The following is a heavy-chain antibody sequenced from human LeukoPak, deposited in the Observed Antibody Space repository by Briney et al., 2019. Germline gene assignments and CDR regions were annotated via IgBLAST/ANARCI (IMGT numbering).Heavy chain of an antibody. CDR1: GFTFSSFW. D-gene: IGHD6-19*01. CDR3: ATSPVAGLD. CDR2: IHRDGSYT. J-gene: IGHJ4*02. V-gene: IGHV3-74*01. Sequence: GGSLRLSCAASGFTFSSFWMQWVRQAPGKGLVWVSRIHRDGSYTTYADSVKGRFTISRDNAKNTLYLQMNSLRADDTAVYFCATSPVAGLDWGQGTLVPVSS.